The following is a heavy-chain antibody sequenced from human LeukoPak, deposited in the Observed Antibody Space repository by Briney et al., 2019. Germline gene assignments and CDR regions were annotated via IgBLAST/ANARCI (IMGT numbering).Heavy chain of an antibody. J-gene: IGHJ3*02. D-gene: IGHD2-15*01. V-gene: IGHV1-2*02. CDR2: INPNNGDS. CDR3: ARFSGVGGSVVAATSEDAFDI. Sequence: ASVKVSCKASGYTFTAYYLHWVRQAPGQGLEWMGWINPNNGDSKSAQKFQDRVIMTRDTSIRTAYMELGSLRSDDTAVYYCARFSGVGGSVVAATSEDAFDIWGQGTMVTVSS. CDR1: GYTFTAYY.